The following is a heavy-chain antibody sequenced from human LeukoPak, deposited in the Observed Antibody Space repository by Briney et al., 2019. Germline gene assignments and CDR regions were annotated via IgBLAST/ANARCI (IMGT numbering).Heavy chain of an antibody. J-gene: IGHJ3*02. CDR2: IYYSGST. V-gene: IGHV4-30-4*01. CDR1: GGSISRGDYY. Sequence: SQTLSLTCTVSGGSISRGDYYWSWIRQPPGKGLEWIGYIYYSGSTYYNPSLKSRVTISVDTSKNQFSLKLSSVTAADTAVYYCAREKGSYYQNDAFDIWGQGTMVTVSS. D-gene: IGHD1-26*01. CDR3: AREKGSYYQNDAFDI.